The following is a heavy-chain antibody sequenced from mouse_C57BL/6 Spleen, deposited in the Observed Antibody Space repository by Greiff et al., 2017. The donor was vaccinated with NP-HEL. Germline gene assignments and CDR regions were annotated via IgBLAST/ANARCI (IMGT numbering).Heavy chain of an antibody. CDR1: GYTFTDYE. D-gene: IGHD2-2*01. J-gene: IGHJ3*01. CDR3: TRKGEAKNYGHEEGFAY. CDR2: IDPETGGT. V-gene: IGHV1-15*01. Sequence: VKLQESGAELVRPGASVTLSCKASGYTFTDYEMHWVKQTPVHGLEWIGAIDPETGGTAYNQKFKGKAILTADKSSSTAYMELRSLTSEDAAVYYCTRKGEAKNYGHEEGFAYWGRGTLVTVSA.